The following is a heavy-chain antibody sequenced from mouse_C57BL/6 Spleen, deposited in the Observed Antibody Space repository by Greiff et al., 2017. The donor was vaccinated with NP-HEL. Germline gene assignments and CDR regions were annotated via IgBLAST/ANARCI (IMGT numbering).Heavy chain of an antibody. CDR1: GYTFTNYD. D-gene: IGHD1-1*01. J-gene: IGHJ1*03. CDR2: IYPRDGST. V-gene: IGHV1-85*01. CDR3: AREGNYYGSSYWYFDV. Sequence: VHLVESGPELVKPGASVKLSCKASGYTFTNYDINWVKQRPGQGLEWIGWIYPRDGSTKYNEKFKGKATLTVDTSSNTAYMELHSLTSEDSAVYFCAREGNYYGSSYWYFDVWGTGTTVTVSS.